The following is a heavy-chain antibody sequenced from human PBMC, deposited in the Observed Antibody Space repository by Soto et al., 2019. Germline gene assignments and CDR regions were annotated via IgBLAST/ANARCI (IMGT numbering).Heavy chain of an antibody. J-gene: IGHJ6*02. CDR2: IIPIFGKV. CDR3: AKGAVAGTPTSYYYYGMDV. V-gene: IGHV1-69*12. CDR1: GGTFRTYA. Sequence: QVQLLQSGAEVKKPGSSVRVSCEASGGTFRTYAICWVQQAPGQGLEWMGEIIPIFGKVNYAQKFQGRVTITADESTTPVYRDLGSLTSEDTAVHHCAKGAVAGTPTSYYYYGMDVWGPGTTVTVS. D-gene: IGHD6-19*01.